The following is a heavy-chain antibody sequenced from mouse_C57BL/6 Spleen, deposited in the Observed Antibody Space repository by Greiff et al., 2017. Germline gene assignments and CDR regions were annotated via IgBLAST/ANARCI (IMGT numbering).Heavy chain of an antibody. V-gene: IGHV5-17*01. Sequence: DVHLVESGGGLVKPGGSLKLSCAASGFTFSDYGMHWVRQAPEKGLEWVAYISSGSSTIYYADTVKGRFTISRDNAKNTLFLQMTSLRSEDTAMYYCARHVITSDCDYWGQGTTLTVSS. CDR3: ARHVITSDCDY. CDR1: GFTFSDYG. CDR2: ISSGSSTI. D-gene: IGHD1-1*01. J-gene: IGHJ2*01.